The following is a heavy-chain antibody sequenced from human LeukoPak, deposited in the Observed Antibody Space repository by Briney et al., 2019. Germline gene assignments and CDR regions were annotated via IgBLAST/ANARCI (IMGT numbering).Heavy chain of an antibody. CDR1: GFTFSSYA. D-gene: IGHD2-2*01. CDR3: AKEGYCSSTSCYAGGPDY. Sequence: GGSLRLSCAASGFTFSSYAMSWVRQAPGKGLEWVSAISGSGGSTYYADSVKGRFTISRDNSKNTLYLQMNSLRADDTAVYYCAKEGYCSSTSCYAGGPDYWGQGTLVTVSS. CDR2: ISGSGGST. J-gene: IGHJ4*02. V-gene: IGHV3-23*01.